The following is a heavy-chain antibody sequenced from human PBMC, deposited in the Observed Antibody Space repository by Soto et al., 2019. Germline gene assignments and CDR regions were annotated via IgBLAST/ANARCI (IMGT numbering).Heavy chain of an antibody. CDR2: IKQDGREK. Sequence: EVQLVESGGGLVQPGGSLRLSCAASGFTFSVSWMSWVRQAPGKGLEWVANIKQDGREKYYVDSVKGRFTISRDNAKNSLYLQMNSIRAEVTAVYYRARDAYSTKVTFDVWGQGTLVTVSS. CDR3: ARDAYSTKVTFDV. CDR1: GFTFSVSW. V-gene: IGHV3-7*05. J-gene: IGHJ4*02. D-gene: IGHD2-15*01.